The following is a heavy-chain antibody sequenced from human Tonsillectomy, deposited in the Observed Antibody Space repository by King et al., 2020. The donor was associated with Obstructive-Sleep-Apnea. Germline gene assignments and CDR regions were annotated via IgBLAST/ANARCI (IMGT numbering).Heavy chain of an antibody. V-gene: IGHV5-10-1*01. CDR2: IDPSDSYT. D-gene: IGHD6-13*01. CDR3: ARHRINGAPAAGISVTGIQRPFDAFDI. J-gene: IGHJ3*02. Sequence: QLVQSGAEVKKPGESLRISCKGSGYSFTSYWISWVRQMPGKGLEWMGRIDPSDSYTNYSPSFQGHVTISAYKSISTASLQWSSLKASDTAMYYCARHRINGAPAAGISVTGIQRPFDAFDIWGQGTMVTVSS. CDR1: GYSFTSYW.